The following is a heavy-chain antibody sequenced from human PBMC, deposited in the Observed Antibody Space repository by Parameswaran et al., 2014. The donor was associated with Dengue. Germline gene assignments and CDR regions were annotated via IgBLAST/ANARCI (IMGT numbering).Heavy chain of an antibody. V-gene: IGHV3-7*01. Sequence: RWIRQPPGKGLEWVANIKQDGSEKYYVDSVKGRFTISRDNAKNSLYLQMNSLRAEDTAVYYCAREAAVAGTDYWGQGTLVTVSS. CDR2: IKQDGSEK. CDR3: AREAAVAGTDY. J-gene: IGHJ4*02. D-gene: IGHD6-19*01.